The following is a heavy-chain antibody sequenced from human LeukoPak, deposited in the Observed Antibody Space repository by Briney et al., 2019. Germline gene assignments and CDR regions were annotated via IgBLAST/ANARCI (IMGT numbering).Heavy chain of an antibody. CDR3: ARGDVMKAAAGRSFDY. D-gene: IGHD6-13*01. CDR2: ISAYNGNT. CDR1: GYAFTGYY. Sequence: PMASVTVSCTASGYAFTGYYMHWVRQAPGQGLEWMGWISAYNGNTNYAQKLQGRVTMTTDTSTSTAYMELRSLRSDDTAVYYCARGDVMKAAAGRSFDYWGQGTLVTVSS. J-gene: IGHJ4*02. V-gene: IGHV1-18*04.